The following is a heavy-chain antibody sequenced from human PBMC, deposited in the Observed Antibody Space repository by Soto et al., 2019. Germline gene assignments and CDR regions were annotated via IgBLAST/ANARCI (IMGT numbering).Heavy chain of an antibody. CDR2: ITSTRGTI. V-gene: IGHV3-48*02. CDR1: GFSFSNYS. CDR3: ARLPKGTTVTS. Sequence: EVQLVESGGGLVQPGGSLRLSCAASGFSFSNYSMNWVRQAPGKGLEWVSYITSTRGTIYYADSVKGRFTTSRDNAKNSLYRQMNSLGDEDTAVYYCARLPKGTTVTSWGRGTLVTVSS. D-gene: IGHD4-17*01. J-gene: IGHJ4*02.